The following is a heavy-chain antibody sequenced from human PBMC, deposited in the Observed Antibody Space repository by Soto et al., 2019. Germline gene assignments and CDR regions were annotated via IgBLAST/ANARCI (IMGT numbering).Heavy chain of an antibody. CDR1: GYTFTSYG. V-gene: IGHV1-18*01. J-gene: IGHJ4*02. D-gene: IGHD2-15*01. Sequence: ASVKVSCKASGYTFTSYGISWVRQAPGQGLEWMGWISTYNGNTNYAQKLQGRVTMTTDTSTSTAYMELRSLRSDDTAVYYCARDSCSGGSCYYYFDYWGQGTLVTVSS. CDR3: ARDSCSGGSCYYYFDY. CDR2: ISTYNGNT.